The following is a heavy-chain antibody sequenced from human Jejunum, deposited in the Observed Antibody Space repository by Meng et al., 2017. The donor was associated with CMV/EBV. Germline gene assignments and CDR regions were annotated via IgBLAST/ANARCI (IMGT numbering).Heavy chain of an antibody. V-gene: IGHV3-23*01. CDR2: ISGSGATT. D-gene: IGHD1-26*01. CDR3: AKDMGF. J-gene: IGHJ4*02. CDR1: GFTFSNYA. Sequence: WSLRISCIGSGFTFSNYAMSWVRQVPGKGLEWVSSISGSGATTYYADSVKGRFAISRDNSRNTLFLQMSSLRDDDTGIYYCAKDMGFWGPGTLVTVSS.